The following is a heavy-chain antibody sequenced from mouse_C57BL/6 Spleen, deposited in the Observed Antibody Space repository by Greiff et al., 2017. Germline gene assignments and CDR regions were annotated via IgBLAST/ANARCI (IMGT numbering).Heavy chain of an antibody. CDR2: IDPSNGNT. V-gene: IGHV14-3*01. CDR1: GYNIKNTY. Sequence: EVKLMESVAELVRPGASVKLSCTASGYNIKNTYMHWVKQRPEQGLEWIGRIDPSNGNTKYAPKFQGKATITEDTSSNTAYLQLSSLTSEDTAIXYCEGCDLYWYIDVWGTGTTVTVSS. J-gene: IGHJ1*03. CDR3: EGCDLYWYIDV.